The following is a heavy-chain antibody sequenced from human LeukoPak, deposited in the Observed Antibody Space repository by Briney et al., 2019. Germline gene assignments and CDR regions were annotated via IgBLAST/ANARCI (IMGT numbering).Heavy chain of an antibody. CDR3: ARSHLWPSGTFDI. V-gene: IGHV4-34*01. J-gene: IGHJ3*02. CDR2: INHGGFT. CDR1: GASLSGYY. Sequence: SETLSLTCAVSGASLSGYYWSWIRQSPGKGLEWIGEINHGGFTNYNPSLKSRVTISVDTSRNQIALRLSSLTAADTAVYFCARSHLWPSGTFDIWGQGSVVAVSS. D-gene: IGHD5-18*01.